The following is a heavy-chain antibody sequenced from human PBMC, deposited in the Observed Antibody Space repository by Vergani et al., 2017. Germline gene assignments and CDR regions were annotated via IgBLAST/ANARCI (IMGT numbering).Heavy chain of an antibody. D-gene: IGHD2-2*01. CDR3: ARRCSSTSCYYGFDY. CDR2: INPSGGST. V-gene: IGHV1-46*01. Sequence: QVQLVQSGAAVKKPGASVKVSCKASGYTFTSYYMHWVRQAPGQGLEWMGIINPSGGSTSYAQKFQGRVTMTRDPSTSTVYMELSSLSSEDTAVYYCARRCSSTSCYYGFDYWGQGTLVTVSS. J-gene: IGHJ4*02. CDR1: GYTFTSYY.